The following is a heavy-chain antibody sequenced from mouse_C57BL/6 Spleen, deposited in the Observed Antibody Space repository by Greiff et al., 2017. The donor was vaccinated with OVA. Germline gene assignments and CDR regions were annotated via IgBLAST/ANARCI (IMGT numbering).Heavy chain of an antibody. J-gene: IGHJ2*01. CDR3: AAMVTTGRNYFDY. D-gene: IGHD2-2*01. CDR1: GYTFTSYW. V-gene: IGHV1-69*01. Sequence: QVQLKQPGAELVMPGASVKLSCKASGYTFTSYWMHWVKQRPGQGLEWIGEIDPSDSYTNYNQKFKGKSTLTVDKSSSTAYMQLSSLTSEDSAVYYCAAMVTTGRNYFDYWGQGTTLTVSS. CDR2: IDPSDSYT.